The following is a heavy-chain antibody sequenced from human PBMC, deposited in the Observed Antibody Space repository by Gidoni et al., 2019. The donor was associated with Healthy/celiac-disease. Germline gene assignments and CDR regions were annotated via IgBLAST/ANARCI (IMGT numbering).Heavy chain of an antibody. Sequence: QVQLQASGPGLVKPSETLSLTGTVPGGSISSYYWSWIRQPPGKGLEWIGYIYYSGSTNYNPSLKSRVTISVDTSKNQFSLKLSSVTAADTAVYYCARHHSWLGFDAFDIWGQGTMVTVSS. J-gene: IGHJ3*02. CDR3: ARHHSWLGFDAFDI. CDR1: GGSISSYY. D-gene: IGHD6-19*01. CDR2: IYYSGST. V-gene: IGHV4-59*08.